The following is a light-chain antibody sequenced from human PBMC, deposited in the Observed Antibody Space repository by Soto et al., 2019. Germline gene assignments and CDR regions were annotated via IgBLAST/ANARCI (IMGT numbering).Light chain of an antibody. Sequence: EIVMTQSPATLSVSPGEGATLSCRASQSVSSNLAWYQQKPGQAPRLLIYGASTRATGIPARFSGTGSGTEFTLTISSQQSEDFAVYHCQQYNNWLITFGQGTRLEIK. CDR1: QSVSSN. CDR3: QQYNNWLIT. V-gene: IGKV3-15*01. CDR2: GAS. J-gene: IGKJ5*01.